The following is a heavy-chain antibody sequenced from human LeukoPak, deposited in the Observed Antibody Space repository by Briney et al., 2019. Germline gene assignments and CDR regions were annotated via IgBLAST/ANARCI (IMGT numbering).Heavy chain of an antibody. Sequence: SVKVSCKASGGTFSSYAISWVRQDPGQGLEWTGGIIPIFGTANYAQKFQGRVTITTDESTSTAYMELSSLRSEDTAVYYCARGWDVEMATIGDAFDIWGQGTMVTVSS. CDR1: GGTFSSYA. CDR3: ARGWDVEMATIGDAFDI. J-gene: IGHJ3*02. D-gene: IGHD5-24*01. V-gene: IGHV1-69*05. CDR2: IIPIFGTA.